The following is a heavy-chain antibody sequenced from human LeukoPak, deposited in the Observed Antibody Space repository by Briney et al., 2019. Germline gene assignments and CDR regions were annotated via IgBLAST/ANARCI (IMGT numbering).Heavy chain of an antibody. Sequence: GGSLRLSCAASGFTFSSYGMHWVRQAPGKGLEWVAVISYDGSNKYYADSVKGRFTISRDNSKNTLYLQMNSRRAEDTAVYYCAKESYYYDSSGYYYVKYFQHWGQGTLVTVSS. CDR1: GFTFSSYG. D-gene: IGHD3-22*01. CDR2: ISYDGSNK. CDR3: AKESYYYDSSGYYYVKYFQH. V-gene: IGHV3-30*18. J-gene: IGHJ1*01.